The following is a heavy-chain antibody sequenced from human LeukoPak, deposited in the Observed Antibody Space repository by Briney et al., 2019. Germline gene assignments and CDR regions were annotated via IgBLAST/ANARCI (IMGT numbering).Heavy chain of an antibody. CDR3: VREDTPATANY. V-gene: IGHV3-23*01. D-gene: IGHD2-21*02. J-gene: IGHJ4*02. CDR1: GFNFANHA. Sequence: GGSLRLSCAASGFNFANHAMSWVRQTPGKGLEWVSAISGGGDITYYADSVTGRFTIFRDNSKDTLFLQMHSLRPGDTAVYYCVREDTPATANYWGQGTLVTISS. CDR2: ISGGGDIT.